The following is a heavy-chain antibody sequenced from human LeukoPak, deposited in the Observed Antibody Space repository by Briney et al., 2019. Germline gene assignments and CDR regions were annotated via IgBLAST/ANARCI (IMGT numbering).Heavy chain of an antibody. CDR3: VRGDWYFES. CDR1: ILNFSLSR. Sequence: GGSLRLSCAPSILNFSLSRMTWVRQAPGKGLQWVANINRDGTEKHFLDSVEGRFTISRDNAKKSLYLLMNSLRPQDTAVYFCVRGDWYFESWGQGTLVTVSS. CDR2: INRDGTEK. J-gene: IGHJ4*02. D-gene: IGHD2-21*01. V-gene: IGHV3-7*04.